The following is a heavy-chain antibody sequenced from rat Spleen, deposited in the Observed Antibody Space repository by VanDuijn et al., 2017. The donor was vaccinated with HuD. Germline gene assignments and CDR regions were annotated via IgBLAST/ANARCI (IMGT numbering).Heavy chain of an antibody. J-gene: IGHJ2*01. D-gene: IGHD1-2*01. CDR2: INYDGSRT. Sequence: EVQLVESGGGLVQPGRSLKLSCAASGFNFSDYYMAWVRQAPTKGLEWVATINYDGSRTDYRDSVKGRFTISSDNARSTLYLQMDSPRSEDTATYYCARHFGIAAPLFDYWGQGVMVTVSS. CDR3: ARHFGIAAPLFDY. CDR1: GFNFSDYY. V-gene: IGHV5-7*01.